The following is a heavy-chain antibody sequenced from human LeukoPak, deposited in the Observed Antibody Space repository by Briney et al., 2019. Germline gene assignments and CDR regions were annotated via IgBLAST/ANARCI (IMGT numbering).Heavy chain of an antibody. Sequence: ASVKVSCRASGYTFSNYAINWVRQAPGQGLEWMGWVNTNTGNPTYAQGFTGRFVFSLDTSVSTAYLQISSLKAEDTAVYYCARSRRGDYKRGFDYWGQGTLVTVSS. CDR3: ARSRRGDYKRGFDY. CDR1: GYTFSNYA. V-gene: IGHV7-4-1*02. D-gene: IGHD4-17*01. J-gene: IGHJ4*02. CDR2: VNTNTGNP.